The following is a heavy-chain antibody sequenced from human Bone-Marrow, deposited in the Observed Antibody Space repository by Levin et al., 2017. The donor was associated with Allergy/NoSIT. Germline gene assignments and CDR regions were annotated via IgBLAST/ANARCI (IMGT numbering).Heavy chain of an antibody. V-gene: IGHV3-33*01. Sequence: GGSLRLSCAASGFTFSNYGMHWVRQAPGKGLEWVAVIWYDGGNKYYADSVKGRFTISRDNSKNTLYLQMNSLRAADTALYYCARGGYCTSTSCPTYFDYWGQGTLVTVSS. D-gene: IGHD2-2*01. J-gene: IGHJ4*02. CDR2: IWYDGGNK. CDR3: ARGGYCTSTSCPTYFDY. CDR1: GFTFSNYG.